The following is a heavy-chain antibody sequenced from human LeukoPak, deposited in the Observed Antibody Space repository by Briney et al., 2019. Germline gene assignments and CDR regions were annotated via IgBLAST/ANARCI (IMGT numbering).Heavy chain of an antibody. D-gene: IGHD6-19*01. V-gene: IGHV3-23*01. Sequence: PGGSLRLSCAASGFTFSSYAMSWVRQAPGKGLEWVSAIGGSGGSKYYAGSVKGRFTISRDNAKNSLYLQMNSLRAEDTAVYYCAKGYASGRSLEYWGQGTLVTVSS. J-gene: IGHJ4*02. CDR1: GFTFSSYA. CDR3: AKGYASGRSLEY. CDR2: IGGSGGSK.